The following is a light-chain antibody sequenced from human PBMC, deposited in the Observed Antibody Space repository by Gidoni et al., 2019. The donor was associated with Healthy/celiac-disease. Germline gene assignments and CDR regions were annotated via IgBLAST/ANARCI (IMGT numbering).Light chain of an antibody. V-gene: IGLV1-40*01. CDR2: GNS. CDR1: SSHIGAGYD. Sequence: QSVLTQPPSVSGAPGQRVTISCTGSSSHIGAGYDVHWYQQLPGTAPKLLIYGNSNRPSGVPDRFSGSKSGTSAALAITGLQAEDEADYYCQSYESSLSGVVFGGGTKLTVL. J-gene: IGLJ2*01. CDR3: QSYESSLSGVV.